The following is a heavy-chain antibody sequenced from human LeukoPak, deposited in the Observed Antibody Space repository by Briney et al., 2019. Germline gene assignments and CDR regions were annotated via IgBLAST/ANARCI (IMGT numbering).Heavy chain of an antibody. CDR3: ARGYYDILTGYYPFDY. D-gene: IGHD3-9*01. CDR2: IYYSGST. Sequence: SETLSLTCTVSGGSVSSGSYYWSCIRQPPGQGLEWIGYIYYSGSTNYNPSLKSRVTISVDTSKNQFSLKLSSVTAADTAVYYCARGYYDILTGYYPFDYWGQGTLVTVSS. V-gene: IGHV4-61*01. J-gene: IGHJ4*02. CDR1: GGSVSSGSYY.